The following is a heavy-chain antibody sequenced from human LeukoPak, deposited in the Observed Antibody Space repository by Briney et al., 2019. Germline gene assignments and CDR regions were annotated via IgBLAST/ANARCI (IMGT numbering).Heavy chain of an antibody. J-gene: IGHJ4*02. CDR2: IIPIFGTA. CDR3: ARTAPRYSSSWYGVYFDY. V-gene: IGHV1-69*06. Sequence: GASVTVSCKASGGTFSSYAISWVRQAPGQGLEWMGGIIPIFGTANYAQKFQGRVTITADKSTSTAYMELSSLRSEDTAVYYCARTAPRYSSSWYGVYFDYWGQGTLVTVSS. CDR1: GGTFSSYA. D-gene: IGHD6-13*01.